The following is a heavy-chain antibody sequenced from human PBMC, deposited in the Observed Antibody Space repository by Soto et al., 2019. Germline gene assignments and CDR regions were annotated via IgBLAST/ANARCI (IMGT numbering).Heavy chain of an antibody. CDR2: IDSSGTDS. CDR1: GFTLSGRS. CDR3: ARGWFGPDV. V-gene: IGHV3-74*01. J-gene: IGHJ6*04. D-gene: IGHD3-10*01. Sequence: VQLVESGGGLVQPGGSLRLSCAASGFTLSGRSMHWVRQAPGKGLVYVSGIDSSGTDSSYADSVKGRFTSSRDNAKNMLFLQMNSLRVEDTAVYYCARGWFGPDVWGKGTTVTVSS.